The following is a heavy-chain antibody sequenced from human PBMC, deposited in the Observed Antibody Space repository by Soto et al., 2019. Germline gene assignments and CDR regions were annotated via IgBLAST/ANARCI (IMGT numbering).Heavy chain of an antibody. Sequence: GGSLRLSCAASGFTFSSYGMHWVRQAPGKGLEWVAVISYDGSNKYYADSVKGRFTISRDNSKNTLYLQMNILRAEDTAVYYCAKGGSGHHYYYYGMDVWGQGTTVTVSS. CDR1: GFTFSSYG. V-gene: IGHV3-30*18. CDR2: ISYDGSNK. D-gene: IGHD6-19*01. J-gene: IGHJ6*02. CDR3: AKGGSGHHYYYYGMDV.